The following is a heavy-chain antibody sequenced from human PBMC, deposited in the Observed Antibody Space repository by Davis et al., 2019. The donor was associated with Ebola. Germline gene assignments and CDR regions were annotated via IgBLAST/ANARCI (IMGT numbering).Heavy chain of an antibody. J-gene: IGHJ6*02. CDR3: ARGPRSWYNYGMDV. CDR1: GGSFSGYY. Sequence: SETLSLTCAVYGGSFSGYYWSWIRQPPGKGLEWIGEINHSGSTNYNPSLKSRVTISLDTSKNQFSLKLSSVTAADTAVYYCARGPRSWYNYGMDVWGQGTTVTASS. D-gene: IGHD6-13*01. V-gene: IGHV4-34*01. CDR2: INHSGST.